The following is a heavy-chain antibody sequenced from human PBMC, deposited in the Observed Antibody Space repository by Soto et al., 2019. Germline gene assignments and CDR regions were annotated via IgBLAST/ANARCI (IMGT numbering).Heavy chain of an antibody. D-gene: IGHD5-12*01. Sequence: SVKVSCKASGGTFSSYAISWVRQAPGQGLEWMGGIIPIFGTANYAQKFQGRVTITADKSTSTAYMELSSLRSEDTAVYYCARGRPRLGDGYNHYYYYGMDVWGQGXTVTVYS. CDR3: ARGRPRLGDGYNHYYYYGMDV. CDR1: GGTFSSYA. V-gene: IGHV1-69*06. CDR2: IIPIFGTA. J-gene: IGHJ6*02.